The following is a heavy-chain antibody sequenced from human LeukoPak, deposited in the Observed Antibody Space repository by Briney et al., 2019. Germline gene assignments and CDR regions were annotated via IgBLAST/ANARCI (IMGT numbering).Heavy chain of an antibody. J-gene: IGHJ5*02. CDR2: IKEDGTEK. CDR3: AKDPQVWPTPKWFDP. Sequence: PGGSLRLSCAGSGFTFSDFWMTWVRQTPGKGLEWVANIKEDGTEKNLVDSVKGRLTISRDNAKNTLYLQMNSLRAEDTAVYYCAKDPQVWPTPKWFDPWGQGTLVTVST. CDR1: GFTFSDFW. V-gene: IGHV3-7*03.